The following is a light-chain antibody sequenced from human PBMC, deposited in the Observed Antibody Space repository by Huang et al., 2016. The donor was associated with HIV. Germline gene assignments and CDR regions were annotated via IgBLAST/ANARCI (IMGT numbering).Light chain of an antibody. V-gene: IGKV3-11*01. CDR2: EAS. CDR3: QQRTKWPPVLT. CDR1: HGVGVY. J-gene: IGKJ4*01. Sequence: EIVLTQSPATLSLSPVDRATRSCRASHGVGVYLAWYKQKPGQAPLLLLFEASNRATGIPDRFSGSGSGTDFTLTSDSLQPDDFAIYYCQQRTKWPPVLTFGGGTRVEIK.